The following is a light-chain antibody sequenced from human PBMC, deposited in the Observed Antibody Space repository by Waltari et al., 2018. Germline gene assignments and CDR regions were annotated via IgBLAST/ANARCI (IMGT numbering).Light chain of an antibody. V-gene: IGKV1-33*01. CDR1: QDIKKY. Sequence: DIQLTQSPSSLSASVGDRVTISCQASQDIKKYLTWFQQKPGKAPKHLIYDASNLEIGFSLRFSGSGSGTDVTFTISSIQPDDVATVYCHQYENVPLTFGGGTKVEIK. CDR3: HQYENVPLT. CDR2: DAS. J-gene: IGKJ4*01.